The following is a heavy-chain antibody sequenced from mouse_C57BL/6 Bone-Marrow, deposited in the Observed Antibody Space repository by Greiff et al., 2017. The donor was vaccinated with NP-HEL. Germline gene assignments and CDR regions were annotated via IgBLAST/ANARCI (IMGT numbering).Heavy chain of an antibody. CDR3: ARDYGKGDYFDY. D-gene: IGHD1-1*01. V-gene: IGHV1-81*01. CDR1: GYTFTSYG. J-gene: IGHJ2*01. Sequence: QVQLQQSGAELARPGASVKLSCKASGYTFTSYGISWVKQRTGQGLEWIGEIYPRSGNTYYNEKFKGKATLTADKSSSTAYMELRSLTSEDSAVYFCARDYGKGDYFDYWGQGTTLTVSS. CDR2: IYPRSGNT.